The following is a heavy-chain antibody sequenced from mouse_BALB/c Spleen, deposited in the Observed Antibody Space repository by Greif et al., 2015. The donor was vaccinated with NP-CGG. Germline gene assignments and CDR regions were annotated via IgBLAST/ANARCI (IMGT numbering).Heavy chain of an antibody. J-gene: IGHJ1*01. V-gene: IGHV14-3*02. D-gene: IGHD1-2*01. CDR1: GFNIKDTY. CDR3: ARGVRLPRYFDV. Sequence: EVQLQQSGAELVKPGASVKLSCTASGFNIKDTYMHWVKQRPEQCLEWIGRIDPANGNTKYDPKFQGKATITADTSSNTAYLQLSSLTSEDTAVYYCARGVRLPRYFDVWGAGTTVTVSS. CDR2: IDPANGNT.